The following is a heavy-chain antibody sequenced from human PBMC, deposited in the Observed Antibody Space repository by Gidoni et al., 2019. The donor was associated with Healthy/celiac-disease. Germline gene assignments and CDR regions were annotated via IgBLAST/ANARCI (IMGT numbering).Heavy chain of an antibody. V-gene: IGHV4-34*01. J-gene: IGHJ5*02. CDR3: ARVEGGVYGSGSYNWFDP. CDR2: INHSGST. CDR1: GGSFSGFY. Sequence: QVQLQQWGAGLLTPSETLSLTCAVYGGSFSGFYLRWIRQPPGKGLEWIGEINHSGSTNYNPSLKRRVTISVDTSKNQFSLKLSSVTAADTAVYYCARVEGGVYGSGSYNWFDPWGQGTLVTVSS. D-gene: IGHD3-10*01.